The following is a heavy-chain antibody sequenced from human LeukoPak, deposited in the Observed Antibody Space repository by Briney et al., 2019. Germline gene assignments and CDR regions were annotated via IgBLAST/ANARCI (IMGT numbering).Heavy chain of an antibody. CDR2: IYSSGKS. D-gene: IGHD3-9*01. V-gene: IGHV4-4*07. CDR3: ARTPQGDNSFDY. J-gene: IGHJ4*02. Sequence: PSETLSLTCTVSGGSINNYYWTWIRQPAGKGLEWIGRIYSSGKSNYNPSLKSRVTMSVDTSNNQLALMMTSVTAADTAVFYCARTPQGDNSFDYWGQGHLVTVSS. CDR1: GGSINNYY.